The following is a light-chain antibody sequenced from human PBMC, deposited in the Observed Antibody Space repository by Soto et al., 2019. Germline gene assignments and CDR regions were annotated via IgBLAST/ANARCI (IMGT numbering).Light chain of an antibody. Sequence: DIQMTQSPSTLSASVGDRVTITCRASQSISPWLAWYQQRPGKAPKVLMYTTSTLQAGVPSRFSGSGYGTEFTLTISSLQPDDFATYYCQQYKTSPRTFGQGTKVEI. J-gene: IGKJ1*01. CDR3: QQYKTSPRT. CDR2: TTS. V-gene: IGKV1-5*03. CDR1: QSISPW.